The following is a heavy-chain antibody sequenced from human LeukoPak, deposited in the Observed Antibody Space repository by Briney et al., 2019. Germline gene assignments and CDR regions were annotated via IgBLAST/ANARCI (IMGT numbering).Heavy chain of an antibody. CDR1: GGSFSGYY. Sequence: LSLTCAVYGGSFSGYYWSWIRQPPGKGLEWVSYISSSGSTIYYADSVKGRFTISRDNAKNSLYLQMNSLRAEDTAVYYCARDIAVRGDRAFDIWGQGTMVTVSS. CDR2: ISSSGSTI. V-gene: IGHV3-11*01. J-gene: IGHJ3*02. D-gene: IGHD3-10*01. CDR3: ARDIAVRGDRAFDI.